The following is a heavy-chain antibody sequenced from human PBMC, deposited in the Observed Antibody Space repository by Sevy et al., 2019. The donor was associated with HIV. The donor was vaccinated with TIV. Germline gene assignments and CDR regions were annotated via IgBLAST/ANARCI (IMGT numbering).Heavy chain of an antibody. V-gene: IGHV3-7*01. CDR3: GRSIAVAGGDY. J-gene: IGHJ4*02. D-gene: IGHD6-19*01. CDR1: GFTFSAYW. CDR2: IKQDGSEK. Sequence: GGSLRLSCAASGFTFSAYWMSWVRQAPGKGLEWVANIKQDGSEKYYVDSVKGRFIISRDNAKKSLYLQMNSLRAEDTAVYYCGRSIAVAGGDYWGQGTLVTVSS.